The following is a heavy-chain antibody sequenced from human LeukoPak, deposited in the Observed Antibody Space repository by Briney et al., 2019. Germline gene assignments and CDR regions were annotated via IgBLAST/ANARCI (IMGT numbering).Heavy chain of an antibody. D-gene: IGHD5-18*01. CDR1: GGSISSYY. J-gene: IGHJ4*02. CDR2: IYYSGST. V-gene: IGHV4-59*01. CDR3: ARVPSYVDTSPDY. Sequence: SEILSLTCTVSGGSISSYYWSWIRQPPGKGLEWIGYIYYSGSTNYNPSLKSRVTISVDTSKNQFSLKLSSVTAADTAVYYCARVPSYVDTSPDYWGQGTLVTVSS.